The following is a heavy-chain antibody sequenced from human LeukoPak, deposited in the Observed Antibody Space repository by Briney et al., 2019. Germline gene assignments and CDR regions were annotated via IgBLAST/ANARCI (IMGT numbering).Heavy chain of an antibody. J-gene: IGHJ4*02. CDR3: ARGGGGNRPDY. CDR1: GFTFSSYW. CDR2: INNDGSST. Sequence: GGSLRLSCAASGFTFSSYWMHWVRQAPGKGLVWVSRINNDGSSTIYADSVKGRFTISRDNAKTTLYLRMNSLRAEDTAVYYCARGGGGNRPDYWGQGTLVTVSS. V-gene: IGHV3-74*01. D-gene: IGHD1-14*01.